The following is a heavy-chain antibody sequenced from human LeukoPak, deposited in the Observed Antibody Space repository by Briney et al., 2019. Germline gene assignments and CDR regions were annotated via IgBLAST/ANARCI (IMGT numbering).Heavy chain of an antibody. CDR1: GFTFDDYT. CDR2: ISWDGGST. CDR3: AKAAAAAGPLDYYYMDV. J-gene: IGHJ6*03. Sequence: GGSLRLSCAASGFTFDDYTMHWVRQAPGKGLEWVSLISWDGGSTYYADSVKGRFTISRDNSKNSLYLQMNSLRAEDTALYYCAKAAAAAGPLDYYYMDVWGKGTTVTVSS. D-gene: IGHD6-13*01. V-gene: IGHV3-43D*03.